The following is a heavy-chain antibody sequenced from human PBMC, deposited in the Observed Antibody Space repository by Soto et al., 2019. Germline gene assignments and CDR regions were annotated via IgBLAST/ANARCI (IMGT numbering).Heavy chain of an antibody. CDR3: ARAEGDDDYGDDAFDI. CDR2: INPNSGGT. Sequence: ASVKVSCKASGYTFTGYYMHWVRQAPGQGLEWMGWINPNSGGTNYAQKFQGRVTMTRDTSISTAYMELSRLRSDDTALYYCARAEGDDDYGDDAFDIWGQGTMVTVSS. J-gene: IGHJ3*02. V-gene: IGHV1-2*02. D-gene: IGHD4-17*01. CDR1: GYTFTGYY.